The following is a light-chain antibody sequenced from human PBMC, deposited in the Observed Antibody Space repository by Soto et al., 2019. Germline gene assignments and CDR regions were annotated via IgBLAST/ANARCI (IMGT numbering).Light chain of an antibody. V-gene: IGLV2-8*01. CDR2: EVS. CDR3: SSNAGSNNVV. Sequence: QSALTQPPSASGSPGQSVTISCTGTSSDVGGYNYVSWYQQHPGKAPKVMIYEVSKRPSGVPDRFSGSKSGNTASLTVSGLQAEDEADYYCSSNAGSNNVVFGGGTQLTVL. J-gene: IGLJ2*01. CDR1: SSDVGGYNY.